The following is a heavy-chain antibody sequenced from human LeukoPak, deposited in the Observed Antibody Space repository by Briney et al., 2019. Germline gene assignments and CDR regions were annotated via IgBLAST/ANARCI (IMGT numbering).Heavy chain of an antibody. V-gene: IGHV4-59*01. CDR3: ARETVYDSSGYYAFDI. CDR2: IYYSGST. J-gene: IGHJ3*02. CDR1: GGSISSYY. D-gene: IGHD3-22*01. Sequence: PSETLSLTCIVSGGSISSYYWSWIRQPPGKGLQWIVYIYYSGSTNYNPSLKSRVTISVDTSKNQFSLKLNSVTAADTAVYYCARETVYDSSGYYAFDIWGQGTMVTVSS.